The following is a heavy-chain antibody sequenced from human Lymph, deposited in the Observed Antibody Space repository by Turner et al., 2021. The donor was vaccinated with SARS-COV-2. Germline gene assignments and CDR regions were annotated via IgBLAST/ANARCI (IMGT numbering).Heavy chain of an antibody. Sequence: QVQLVESGGGVVQPGRSLRLSCAASGFTFSSYAMHWVRQAPGKGLEWVALISYDGSNKYYADSVKGRFTISRDNSKNTLYLQMNSLRADDTAVYYCARDMGGCTDYWGQGTLVTVSS. CDR2: ISYDGSNK. V-gene: IGHV3-30-3*01. CDR3: ARDMGGCTDY. D-gene: IGHD6-19*01. CDR1: GFTFSSYA. J-gene: IGHJ4*02.